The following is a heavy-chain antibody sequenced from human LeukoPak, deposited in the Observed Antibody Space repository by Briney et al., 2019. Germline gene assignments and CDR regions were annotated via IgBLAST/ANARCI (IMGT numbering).Heavy chain of an antibody. CDR2: MSSSEDGR. D-gene: IGHD2-15*01. J-gene: IGHJ4*02. Sequence: GGSLRLSCATSGFSFSSYAMSWVRQAPGKGLEWVSAMSSSEDGRYYAASVRGRFTTSRDTSRSTLYLQMNSLRAEDAAVYYCAKAPVTSCRGAFCYPFDDWGQGTLVTVSS. V-gene: IGHV3-23*01. CDR3: AKAPVTSCRGAFCYPFDD. CDR1: GFSFSSYA.